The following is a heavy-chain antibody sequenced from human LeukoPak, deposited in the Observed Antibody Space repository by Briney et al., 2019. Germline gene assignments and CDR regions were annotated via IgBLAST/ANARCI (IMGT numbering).Heavy chain of an antibody. J-gene: IGHJ4*02. CDR1: GGSISSGAYY. CDR3: ARAPYDSSGLLGDY. Sequence: SETLSLTCTVSGGSISSGAYYWSWIRQPPGKGLEWIGYIYHSGSTYYNPSLKSRVTISVDRSKNQFSLKLSSVTAADTAVYYCARAPYDSSGLLGDYWGQGTLVTVSS. CDR2: IYHSGST. D-gene: IGHD3-22*01. V-gene: IGHV4-30-2*01.